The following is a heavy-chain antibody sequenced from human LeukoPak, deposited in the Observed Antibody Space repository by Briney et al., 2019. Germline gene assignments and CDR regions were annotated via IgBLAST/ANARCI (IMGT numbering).Heavy chain of an antibody. D-gene: IGHD3-3*01. Sequence: GGSLRLSCAASGFTFSSYAMSWVRQAPGKGLEWVSAISGSGGSTYYADSVKGRFTISRDNSKNTLYLQMNSLRAEDTAVYYCAKGSYYGFWSGPQNWFDPWGQGTLVTVSS. CDR3: AKGSYYGFWSGPQNWFDP. V-gene: IGHV3-23*01. J-gene: IGHJ5*02. CDR2: ISGSGGST. CDR1: GFTFSSYA.